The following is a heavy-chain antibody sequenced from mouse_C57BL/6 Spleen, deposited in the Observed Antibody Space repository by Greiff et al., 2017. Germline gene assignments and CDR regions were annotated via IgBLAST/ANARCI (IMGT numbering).Heavy chain of an antibody. V-gene: IGHV14-2*01. Sequence: VQLQQSGAELVKPGASVKLSCTASGFNIKDYYMHWVKQRTEQGLAWIGRIDSEDGETKSAPKVQGKAPITADPSSNTAYLQLSSRTSEDTAGYYCAYGYDRGYYAMDGWGQGCSVCV. J-gene: IGHJ4*01. CDR2: IDSEDGET. D-gene: IGHD2-2*01. CDR3: AYGYDRGYYAMDG. CDR1: GFNIKDYY.